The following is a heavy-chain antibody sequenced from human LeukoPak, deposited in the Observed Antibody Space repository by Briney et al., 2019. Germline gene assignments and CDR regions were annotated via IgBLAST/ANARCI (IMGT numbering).Heavy chain of an antibody. CDR2: ISYDGSNK. CDR1: GFTFSSYA. J-gene: IGHJ4*02. CDR3: ANIHYDFWSGLDY. Sequence: GGSLRLSCAASGFTFSSYAMHWVRQAPGKGLEWVAVISYDGSNKYYADSVKGRFTISRDNSKNTLYPQMNSLRAEDTAVYYCANIHYDFWSGLDYWGQGTLVTVSS. V-gene: IGHV3-30-3*01. D-gene: IGHD3-3*01.